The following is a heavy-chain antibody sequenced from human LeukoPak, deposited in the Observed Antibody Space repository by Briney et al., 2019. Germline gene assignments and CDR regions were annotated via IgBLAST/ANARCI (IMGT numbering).Heavy chain of an antibody. CDR1: GYTFTSYG. CDR3: AGEIGTAAASDS. V-gene: IGHV1-18*03. J-gene: IGHJ3*02. Sequence: GAPVKVSCKASGYTFTSYGNSWGRQAPGQGLEWMGWSSAYNGNTNYAQKFQGRVTMTTDTSTSTAYMELRSLRPDDMAVYYGAGEIGTAAASDSWGQGTMLTASS. D-gene: IGHD1-1*01. CDR2: SSAYNGNT.